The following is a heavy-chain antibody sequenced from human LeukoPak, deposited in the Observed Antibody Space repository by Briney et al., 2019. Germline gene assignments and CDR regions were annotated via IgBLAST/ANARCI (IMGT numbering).Heavy chain of an antibody. Sequence: GGSLGLSCAASFSTFNKAWMNWVRQAPGKGLEWVGRIKSRADGGTTDYATPVKDRFTISRDDSENTAFLQMNSLKTEDTAIYYCSTHPTSGFWGQGTLVTVSS. CDR3: STHPTSGF. CDR1: FSTFNKAW. V-gene: IGHV3-15*07. J-gene: IGHJ4*02. CDR2: IKSRADGGTT. D-gene: IGHD2-15*01.